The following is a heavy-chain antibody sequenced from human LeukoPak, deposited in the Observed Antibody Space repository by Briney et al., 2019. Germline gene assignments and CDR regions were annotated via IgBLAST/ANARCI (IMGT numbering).Heavy chain of an antibody. V-gene: IGHV1-46*01. J-gene: IGHJ5*02. CDR1: GYTFTSYY. CDR3: ASSPGGYYDSSGYYRQFGWFDP. Sequence: ASVKVSCKASGYTFTSYYMHWVRQAPGQGLEWMGLINPSGGSTSYAQKFQGRVTMTRDTSTSTVYMELSGLRSEDTAVYYCASSPGGYYDSSGYYRQFGWFDPWGQGTLVTVSS. D-gene: IGHD3-22*01. CDR2: INPSGGST.